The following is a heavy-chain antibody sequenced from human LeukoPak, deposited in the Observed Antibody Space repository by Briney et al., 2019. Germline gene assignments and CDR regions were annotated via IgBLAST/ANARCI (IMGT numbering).Heavy chain of an antibody. Sequence: GGSLRLSCTASGLTFGDYAMSWFRQAPGKGLEWVGFIRSKAYGGTTEYAASVKGRFTISRDDSKSIAYLQMNSLKTEDTAVYYCTRADLYCSSTSCPADAFDIWGQGTMVTVSS. J-gene: IGHJ3*02. V-gene: IGHV3-49*03. CDR3: TRADLYCSSTSCPADAFDI. CDR1: GLTFGDYA. D-gene: IGHD2-2*01. CDR2: IRSKAYGGTT.